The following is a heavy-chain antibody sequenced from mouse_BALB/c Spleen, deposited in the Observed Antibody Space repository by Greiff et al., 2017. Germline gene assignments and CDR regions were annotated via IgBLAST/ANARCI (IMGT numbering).Heavy chain of an antibody. J-gene: IGHJ4*01. V-gene: IGHV14-3*02. CDR2: IDPANGNT. CDR3: ARTTDYYAMDY. D-gene: IGHD6-1*01. Sequence: EVKLQQSGAELVKPGASVKLSCTASGFNIKDTYMHWVKQRPEQGLEWIGRIDPANGNTKYDPKFQGKATITADTSSNTAYLQLSSLTSEDTAVYYCARTTDYYAMDYWGQGTSVTVSS. CDR1: GFNIKDTY.